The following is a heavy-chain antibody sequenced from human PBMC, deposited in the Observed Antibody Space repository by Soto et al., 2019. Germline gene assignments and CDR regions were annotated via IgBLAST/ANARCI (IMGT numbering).Heavy chain of an antibody. Sequence: GESKQISCKGSGYSFTSYWISWVRQMPGKGLEWMGRIDPSDSYTNYSPSFQGHVTISADKSISTAYLQWSSLKASDTAMYYCARSGAAYCSSTSCYDRWFDPWGQGTLVTVSS. V-gene: IGHV5-10-1*01. CDR3: ARSGAAYCSSTSCYDRWFDP. CDR1: GYSFTSYW. D-gene: IGHD2-2*01. CDR2: IDPSDSYT. J-gene: IGHJ5*02.